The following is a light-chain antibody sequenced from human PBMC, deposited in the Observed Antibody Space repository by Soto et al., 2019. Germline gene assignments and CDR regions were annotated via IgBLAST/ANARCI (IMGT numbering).Light chain of an antibody. Sequence: DIVMTQSPDSLAVSLGERATINCKSSQSVLYSSNNKNYLAWYQQKPGQPPKLLIYWASTRESGVPDRFSGSGSGTDSTHNISSLQAEDVAMCYCQQYYTTRRTFGQGTKVEIK. V-gene: IGKV4-1*01. CDR2: WAS. J-gene: IGKJ1*01. CDR1: QSVLYSSNNKNY. CDR3: QQYYTTRRT.